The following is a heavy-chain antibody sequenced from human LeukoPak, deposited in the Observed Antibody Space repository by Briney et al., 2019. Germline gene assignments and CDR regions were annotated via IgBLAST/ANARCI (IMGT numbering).Heavy chain of an antibody. Sequence: SVKVSCKASGGTFSSYAISWVRQAPGQGLEWMGRIIPIFGTANYAQKFQGRVTITTDVSTSTAYMELSSLRSEDTAVYYCARAIAAAGTVKYFQHWGQGTLVTVSS. J-gene: IGHJ1*01. CDR1: GGTFSSYA. D-gene: IGHD6-13*01. CDR3: ARAIAAAGTVKYFQH. V-gene: IGHV1-69*05. CDR2: IIPIFGTA.